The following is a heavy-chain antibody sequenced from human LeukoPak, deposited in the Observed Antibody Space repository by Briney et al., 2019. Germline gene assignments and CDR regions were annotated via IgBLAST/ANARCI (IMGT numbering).Heavy chain of an antibody. V-gene: IGHV1-69*05. CDR1: GGTFSSYA. Sequence: AVKVSCKASGGTFSSYAISWVRQAPGQGLEWMGGIIPVFGTANYAQKFQGRVTITTDESTSTAYMELSSLRSDDTAEYYCASYLYSGYEPNDAFDIWGQGTMVTVSS. J-gene: IGHJ3*02. D-gene: IGHD5-12*01. CDR2: IIPVFGTA. CDR3: ASYLYSGYEPNDAFDI.